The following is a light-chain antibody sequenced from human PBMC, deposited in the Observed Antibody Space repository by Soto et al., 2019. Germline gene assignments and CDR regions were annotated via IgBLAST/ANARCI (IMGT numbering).Light chain of an antibody. J-gene: IGKJ3*01. V-gene: IGKV3-20*01. CDR1: QSVSSSY. CDR3: QQYGSSPLFT. CDR2: GAS. Sequence: DIVLTQSPGTLSLSPGERATLTCRASQSVSSSYLVWYQQKPGQAHRLLISGASSRATGIPHRFSGSGSGTDFTLTISSLEPEDFAAYYCQQYGSSPLFTFGPGTKVDI.